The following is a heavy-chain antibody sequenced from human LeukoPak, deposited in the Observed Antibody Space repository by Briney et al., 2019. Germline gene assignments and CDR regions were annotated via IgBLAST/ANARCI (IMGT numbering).Heavy chain of an antibody. CDR3: ARDQLVTPYEYYFDY. CDR2: INPSGGST. CDR1: GYTFTSYY. V-gene: IGHV1-46*01. J-gene: IGHJ4*02. Sequence: ASVKVSCKASGYTFTSYYMHWVRQAPGQGLEWMGIINPSGGSTSYAQKFQGRVTMTRDTSTSTVYIELSSLRSEDTAVYYCARDQLVTPYEYYFDYWGQGTLVTVSS. D-gene: IGHD4-23*01.